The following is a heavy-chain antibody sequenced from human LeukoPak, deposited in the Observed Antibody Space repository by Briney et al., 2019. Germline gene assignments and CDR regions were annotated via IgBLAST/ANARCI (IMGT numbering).Heavy chain of an antibody. CDR3: ARLPTGVAGTVDF. J-gene: IGHJ4*02. CDR1: GYSFTAYY. CDR2: MHPGSGDT. Sequence: ASVTVSCTSSGYSFTAYYIHWVRQAPGQGLELMGWMHPGSGDTNYAQNFQGRVTWTRDTSINTAYMELSGLTSDDTAMYYCARLPTGVAGTVDFWGQGTLVTVSS. D-gene: IGHD6-19*01. V-gene: IGHV1-2*02.